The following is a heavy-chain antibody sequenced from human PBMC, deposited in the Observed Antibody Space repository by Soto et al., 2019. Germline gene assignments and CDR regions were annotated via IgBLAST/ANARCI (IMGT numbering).Heavy chain of an antibody. CDR3: ARMGYCSSTSCYVPIDS. D-gene: IGHD2-2*01. CDR1: GGSFSGYS. Sequence: SETLSLTRAVYGGSFSGYSWSWIRQPPGKGLEWIGEINHSGSTNYNPSLKSRVTISEDTSKNQFSLKLSSVTAADTAVYYCARMGYCSSTSCYVPIDSWGQGTRVTVSS. CDR2: INHSGST. V-gene: IGHV4-34*01. J-gene: IGHJ4*02.